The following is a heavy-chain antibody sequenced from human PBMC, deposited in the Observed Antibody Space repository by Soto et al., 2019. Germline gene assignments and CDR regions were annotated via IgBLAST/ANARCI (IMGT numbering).Heavy chain of an antibody. CDR2: IYYSGST. CDR1: GGSISSSSYY. V-gene: IGHV4-39*01. D-gene: IGHD6-6*01. Sequence: PSETLSLTCTVSGGSISSSSYYWGWIRQPPGKGLEWIGSIYYSGSTYYNPSLKNRDTISVDTSKNQFSLKLSFLTAADTVVYYCAKNPSIAARFLGAEVIPSDNWFDPWGQG. CDR3: AKNPSIAARFLGAEVIPSDNWFDP. J-gene: IGHJ5*02.